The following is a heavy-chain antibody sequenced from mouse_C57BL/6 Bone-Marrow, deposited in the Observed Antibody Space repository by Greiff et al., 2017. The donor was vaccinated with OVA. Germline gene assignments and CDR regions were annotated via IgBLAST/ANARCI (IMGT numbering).Heavy chain of an antibody. V-gene: IGHV14-4*01. Sequence: EVKLVESGAELVRPGASVKLSCTASGFNIKDDYMHWVKQRPEQGLAWIGWIDPENGDTEYASKFQGKATITADTSSNTAYLQLSSLTSEDTAVYYCNHDYDGTFDYWGQGTTLTVSS. D-gene: IGHD2-4*01. J-gene: IGHJ2*01. CDR3: NHDYDGTFDY. CDR2: IDPENGDT. CDR1: GFNIKDDY.